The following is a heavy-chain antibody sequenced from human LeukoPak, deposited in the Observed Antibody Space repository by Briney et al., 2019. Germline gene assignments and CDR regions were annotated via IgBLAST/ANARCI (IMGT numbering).Heavy chain of an antibody. Sequence: GASVKVSCKASGYTFTSCAMHCMRQAPGQGLELMGWISAGSGNTKYSQKFQGRVTITRDTSASTAYMELSSLRSEDTAVYYCARVGRSGSYHFYYYYGMDVWGQGTTVTVSS. CDR3: ARVGRSGSYHFYYYYGMDV. CDR2: ISAGSGNT. D-gene: IGHD1-26*01. V-gene: IGHV1-3*01. CDR1: GYTFTSCA. J-gene: IGHJ6*02.